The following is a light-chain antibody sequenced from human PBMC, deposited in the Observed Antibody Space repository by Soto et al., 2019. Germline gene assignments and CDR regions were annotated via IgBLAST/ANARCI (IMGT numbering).Light chain of an antibody. J-gene: IGLJ1*01. CDR1: SSDVGGYNF. CDR2: EVT. Sequence: QSALTQPPSASGSPGQSVTISCTGTSSDVGGYNFVSWYQHHPGKAPKLIIYEVTKRPSGVPNRFSGSKSGNTASLTVSGLQAEDEADYYCNSYAGGNIYVFGTGTKLTVL. V-gene: IGLV2-8*01. CDR3: NSYAGGNIYV.